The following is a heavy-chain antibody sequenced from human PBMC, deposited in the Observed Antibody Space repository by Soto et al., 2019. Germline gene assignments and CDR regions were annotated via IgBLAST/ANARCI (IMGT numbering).Heavy chain of an antibody. V-gene: IGHV4-31*11. Sequence: PSETLSLTCDVSGASVSHYFWSWIRQHPGKGLEWIGYIYYSGSTYYNPSLKSRVTISVDTSKNQFSLKLSSVTAADTAVYYCARATRLLWFGDPGYYFDYWGQGTLVTVSS. J-gene: IGHJ4*02. CDR3: ARATRLLWFGDPGYYFDY. D-gene: IGHD3-10*01. CDR2: IYYSGST. CDR1: GASVSHYF.